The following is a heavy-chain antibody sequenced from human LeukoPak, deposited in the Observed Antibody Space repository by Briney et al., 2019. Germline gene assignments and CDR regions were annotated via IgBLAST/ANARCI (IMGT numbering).Heavy chain of an antibody. CDR2: ISLSGTTI. V-gene: IGHV3-48*03. CDR3: ARVGVGTVTTWDY. Sequence: GGSLRLSCAASGFXLSNYEMNWVRQAPGKGLKWVSYISLSGTTIYYADSVKGRFTISRDNAKNSLYLQMNSLRAEDTAVYYCARVGVGTVTTWDYWGQGTLVTVPS. D-gene: IGHD4-17*01. CDR1: GFXLSNYE. J-gene: IGHJ4*02.